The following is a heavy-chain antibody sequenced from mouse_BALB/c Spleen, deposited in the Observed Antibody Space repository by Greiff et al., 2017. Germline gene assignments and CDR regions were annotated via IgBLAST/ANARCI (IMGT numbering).Heavy chain of an antibody. V-gene: IGHV5-4*02. J-gene: IGHJ1*01. CDR1: GFTFSDYY. D-gene: IGHD2-4*01. CDR3: AREYDYDGGERYFDV. Sequence: EVQRVESGGGLVKPGGSLKLSCAASGFTFSDYYMYWVRQTPEKRLEWVATISDGGSYTYYPDSVKGRFTISRDNAKNNLYLQMSSLKSEDTAMYYCAREYDYDGGERYFDVWGAGTTVTVSS. CDR2: ISDGGSYT.